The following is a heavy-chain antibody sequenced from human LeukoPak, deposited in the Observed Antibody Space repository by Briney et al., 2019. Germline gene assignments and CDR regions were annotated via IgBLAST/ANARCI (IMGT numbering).Heavy chain of an antibody. CDR2: IKQEGSEK. CDR3: ARAGYGSGSYSHSIDY. V-gene: IGHV3-7*03. CDR1: GFTFSSYW. J-gene: IGHJ4*02. D-gene: IGHD3-10*01. Sequence: PGGSLRLSCAASGFTFSSYWMSWVRQAPGKGLEGVANIKQEGSEKYYVDSVKGRFTISRDNAKNSLYLQMSSLRAEDTAVYYCARAGYGSGSYSHSIDYWGQGTLVTVSS.